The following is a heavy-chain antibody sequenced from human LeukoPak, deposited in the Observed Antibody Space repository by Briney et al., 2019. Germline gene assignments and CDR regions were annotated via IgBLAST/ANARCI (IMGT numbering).Heavy chain of an antibody. V-gene: IGHV1-8*02. J-gene: IGHJ4*02. CDR1: GYTFTGYY. CDR3: ARHMVRGALD. CDR2: MNPNSGNT. Sequence: ASVKVSCKASGYTFTGYYMHWVRQATGQGLEWMGWMNPNSGNTGYAQKFQGRVTMTRNTSISTAYMELSSLRSEDTAVYYCARHMVRGALDWGQGTLVTVSS. D-gene: IGHD3-10*01.